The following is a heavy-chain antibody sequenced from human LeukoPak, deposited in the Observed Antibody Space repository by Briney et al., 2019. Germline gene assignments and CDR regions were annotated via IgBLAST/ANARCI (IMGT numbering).Heavy chain of an antibody. CDR2: IKGDGSAK. V-gene: IGHV3-7*01. D-gene: IGHD3-22*01. CDR3: ATSHASSGND. Sequence: GGSLRLSCAASGFTFSMSWMSWIRQSPGRGLQWVANIKGDGSAKYYVDSVKGRFTISRDNAKSSLYLQMNSLRVEDTAVYYCATSHASSGNDWGQGTLVTVSS. CDR1: GFTFSMSW. J-gene: IGHJ4*02.